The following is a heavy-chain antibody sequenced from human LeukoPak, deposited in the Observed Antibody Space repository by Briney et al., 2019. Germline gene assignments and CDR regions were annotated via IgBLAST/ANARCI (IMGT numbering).Heavy chain of an antibody. V-gene: IGHV3-7*01. CDR3: ASEPPAGDWFDP. D-gene: IGHD2-8*02. J-gene: IGHJ5*02. CDR2: IKQDGREK. CDR1: GFTFSSYW. Sequence: GGSLRLSCAASGFTFSSYWMSWVRQAPGKGLEWVANIKQDGREKYYVDSVKGRFAISRDNAKNSLYLQMNSLRAEDTAVYYCASEPPAGDWFDPWGQGPLVTVSS.